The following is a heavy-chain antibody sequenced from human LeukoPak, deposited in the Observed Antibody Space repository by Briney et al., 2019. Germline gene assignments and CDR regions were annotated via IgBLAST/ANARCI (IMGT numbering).Heavy chain of an antibody. CDR3: ARESEHVLSAAGNFDH. D-gene: IGHD1-1*01. CDR1: GGTFSSYA. J-gene: IGHJ4*02. V-gene: IGHV1-69*05. Sequence: SVKVSCKASGGTFSSYAISWVRQAPGQGLEWMGGIIPIFGTANYAQKFQGRVTITTDESTSTAYMEITRLASEDTAKYYCARESEHVLSAAGNFDHWGQGTRVTVSS. CDR2: IIPIFGTA.